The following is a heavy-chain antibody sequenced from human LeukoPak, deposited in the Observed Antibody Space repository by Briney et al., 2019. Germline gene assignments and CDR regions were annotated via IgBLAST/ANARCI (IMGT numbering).Heavy chain of an antibody. J-gene: IGHJ4*02. CDR1: GFSFSRYG. Sequence: GRSLRLSCAASGFSFSRYGMHWVRQSPGKGLEWVSFISYDGTNEEYADSVKGRFTISRDNSKNTLYLQMNSLRAEDAAVYYCAKEGTAQISTWYDYWGQGTLVTVSS. CDR3: AKEGTAQISTWYDY. V-gene: IGHV3-30*18. CDR2: ISYDGTNE. D-gene: IGHD6-13*01.